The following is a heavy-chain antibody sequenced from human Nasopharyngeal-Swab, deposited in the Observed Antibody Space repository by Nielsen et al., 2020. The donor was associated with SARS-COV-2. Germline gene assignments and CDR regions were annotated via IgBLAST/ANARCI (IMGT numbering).Heavy chain of an antibody. CDR3: ARDDGDVPGITGSGPPGGY. V-gene: IGHV1-2*06. CDR2: INPNSGDP. Sequence: ASVKVSCKASGYTFTDYYMHWVRQAPGQGLEWMGRINPNSGDPNYAQKFQGRVTVTRDTSINTAYMELSSLRSDDPAVYYCARDDGDVPGITGSGPPGGYWGQGTLVTVSS. D-gene: IGHD6-13*01. J-gene: IGHJ4*02. CDR1: GYTFTDYY.